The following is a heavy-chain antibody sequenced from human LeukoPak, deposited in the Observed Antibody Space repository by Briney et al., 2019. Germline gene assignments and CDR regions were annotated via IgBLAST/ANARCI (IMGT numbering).Heavy chain of an antibody. J-gene: IGHJ3*02. V-gene: IGHV3-33*06. D-gene: IGHD2-2*02. CDR2: IWYDGSNK. Sequence: GGSLRLSCAASGFTFSSYGMHWVRQAPGKGLEWVAVIWYDGSNKYYADSVEGRFTISRDNSKNTLYLQMNSLRAEDTAVYYCAKDRGPAAIGAFDIWGQGTMVTVSS. CDR1: GFTFSSYG. CDR3: AKDRGPAAIGAFDI.